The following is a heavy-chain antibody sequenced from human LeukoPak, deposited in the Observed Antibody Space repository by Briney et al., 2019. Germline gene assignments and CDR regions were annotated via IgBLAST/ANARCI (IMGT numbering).Heavy chain of an antibody. V-gene: IGHV3-30*02. CDR3: ASDANYDFWSGYYALDY. D-gene: IGHD3-3*01. CDR1: GFTFSSYG. J-gene: IGHJ4*02. CDR2: IRYDGGNK. Sequence: GGSLRLSCAASGFTFSSYGMHWVRQAPGKGLEWMAFIRYDGGNKYYADSVKGRFTISRDNSKNTLYLQMNSLRAEDTAVYYCASDANYDFWSGYYALDYWGQGTLVTVSS.